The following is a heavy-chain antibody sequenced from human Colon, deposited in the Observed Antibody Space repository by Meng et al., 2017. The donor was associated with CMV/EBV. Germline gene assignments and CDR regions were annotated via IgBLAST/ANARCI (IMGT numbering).Heavy chain of an antibody. J-gene: IGHJ5*02. V-gene: IGHV3-11*05. CDR3: VKGHSLIHP. Sequence: QVQMVQSGGGLVEAGASVQVSCAPSGFNFTDYHMTWIREAPGKGLEWVTFIHPTDSGTNFAESVRGRFTFSRDKANNSPFIQLSGLTSEDTAVYYCVKGHSLIHPWGQGALVTVSS. CDR2: IHPTDSGT. CDR1: GFNFTDYH.